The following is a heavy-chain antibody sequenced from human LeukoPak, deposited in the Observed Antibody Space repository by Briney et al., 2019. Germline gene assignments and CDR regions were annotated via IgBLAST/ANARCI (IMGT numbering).Heavy chain of an antibody. V-gene: IGHV3-30-3*01. CDR3: ASGGYSSSWSFDY. J-gene: IGHJ4*02. Sequence: PGGSLRLSCAASGFTFSSYAMHWVRQAPGKGLEWVAVRSYDGSNKYYAASVKGRFTISRDNSNNTLYLQTSRLRAEETAVYYCASGGYSSSWSFDYWGQGTLVTVSS. D-gene: IGHD6-13*01. CDR1: GFTFSSYA. CDR2: RSYDGSNK.